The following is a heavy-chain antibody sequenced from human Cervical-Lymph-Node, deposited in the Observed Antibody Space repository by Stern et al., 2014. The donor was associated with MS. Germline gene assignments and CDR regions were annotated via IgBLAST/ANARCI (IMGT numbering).Heavy chain of an antibody. CDR3: ARGTYYYDSSGYYVFDY. J-gene: IGHJ4*02. CDR2: IYYSGST. V-gene: IGHV4-59*01. Sequence: VQLVESGPGLVKPSETLSLTCTVSGGSISSYYWRWIRQPPGKGLEWVGYIYYSGSTNYNPSLKSRVTISVDTSKNQFSLKLSSVTAADTAVYYCARGTYYYDSSGYYVFDYWGQGTLVTVSS. CDR1: GGSISSYY. D-gene: IGHD3-22*01.